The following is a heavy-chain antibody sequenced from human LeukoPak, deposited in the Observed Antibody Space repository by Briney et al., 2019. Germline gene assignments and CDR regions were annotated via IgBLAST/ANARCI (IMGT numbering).Heavy chain of an antibody. Sequence: SETLSLTCAVSGYSISSGYYWGWIRQPPGKGLEWIGSIYHSGSTYYNPSLKSRVTISVDTSKNQFSLKLSSVTAADTAVYYCARDPAAAGTDYWGQGTPVTVSS. V-gene: IGHV4-38-2*02. CDR3: ARDPAAAGTDY. J-gene: IGHJ4*02. D-gene: IGHD6-13*01. CDR2: IYHSGST. CDR1: GYSISSGYY.